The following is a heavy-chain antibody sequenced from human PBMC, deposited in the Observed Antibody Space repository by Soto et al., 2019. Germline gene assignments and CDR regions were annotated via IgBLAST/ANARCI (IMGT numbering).Heavy chain of an antibody. CDR2: IYYSGST. J-gene: IGHJ4*02. CDR1: GGSISSSSYY. V-gene: IGHV4-39*01. D-gene: IGHD1-1*01. Sequence: ASETLSLTCTVSGGSISSSSYYWGWIRQPPGKGLEWIGSIYYSGSTYYNPSLKSRVTISVDTSKNQFSLKLSSVTAADTAVYYCARRWNRHFDYWGQGTLVTVSS. CDR3: ARRWNRHFDY.